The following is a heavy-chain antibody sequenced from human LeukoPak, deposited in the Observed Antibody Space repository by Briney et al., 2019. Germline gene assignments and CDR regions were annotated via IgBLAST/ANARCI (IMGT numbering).Heavy chain of an antibody. CDR1: GYSFTNYD. J-gene: IGHJ4*02. CDR3: ARDLSRILDY. CDR2: MNPNSGIT. D-gene: IGHD2-15*01. Sequence: ASVKVSCKASGYSFTNYDINWVRQATGQGLEWMGWMNPNSGITAYAQKFQGRVTITRNTSISTAYMELSSLRSEDTAVYYCARDLSRILDYWGQGTLVTVSS. V-gene: IGHV1-8*03.